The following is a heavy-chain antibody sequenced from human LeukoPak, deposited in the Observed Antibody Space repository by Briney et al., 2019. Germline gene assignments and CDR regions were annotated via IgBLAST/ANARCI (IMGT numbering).Heavy chain of an antibody. V-gene: IGHV4-34*01. D-gene: IGHD6-19*01. J-gene: IGHJ4*02. CDR2: INHSGST. CDR3: ARSYSSGWNFDY. CDR1: GGSFSGYY. Sequence: SETLSLTCAVYGGSFSGYYWSWIRQPPGKGLEWIGEINHSGSTNYNPSLKSRVTISVDTSKNQFSLKLSSVTAADTAVYYCARSYSSGWNFDYWGQGTLVTVSS.